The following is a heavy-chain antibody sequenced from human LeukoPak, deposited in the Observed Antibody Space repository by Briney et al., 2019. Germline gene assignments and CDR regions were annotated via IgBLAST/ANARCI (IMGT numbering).Heavy chain of an antibody. D-gene: IGHD1-1*01. Sequence: PSETLSLTCTVSGGSMSPFYWSWIQQSPGKGLEWIGSIYYSGGTNYNPSLKSRVTISVDTSKNQFSLELRFVTAADTAVYYCAVNSTKHTFDIWGQGTMVTVSS. CDR3: AVNSTKHTFDI. V-gene: IGHV4-59*08. CDR1: GGSMSPFY. J-gene: IGHJ3*02. CDR2: IYYSGGT.